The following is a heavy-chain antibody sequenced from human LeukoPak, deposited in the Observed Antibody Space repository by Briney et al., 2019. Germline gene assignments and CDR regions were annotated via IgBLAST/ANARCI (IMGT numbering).Heavy chain of an antibody. Sequence: SETLSLTCTVSGGSVSSYYWSWIRQPAGKGLEWIGRIYTSGSTNYNPSLKSRATMSVDTSKNQFSLKLSSVTAADTAVYYCARQELYYDILTGYFLWGQGTLVTVSS. J-gene: IGHJ4*02. CDR3: ARQELYYDILTGYFL. D-gene: IGHD3-9*01. CDR1: GGSVSSYY. CDR2: IYTSGST. V-gene: IGHV4-4*07.